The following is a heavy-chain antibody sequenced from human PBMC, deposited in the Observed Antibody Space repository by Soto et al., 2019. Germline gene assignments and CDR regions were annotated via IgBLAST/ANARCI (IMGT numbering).Heavy chain of an antibody. D-gene: IGHD4-17*01. CDR2: IYWNDDK. J-gene: IGHJ3*02. CDR3: AHTGGLRWYVDACDI. Sequence: QITLKESGPTLVKPTQTLTLTCTFSGFSLSTSGVGVGWIRQPPGKALEWLALIYWNDDKRYSPSLKSRLTINKDTSQNQVVLTMTNMDPVDTATYYCAHTGGLRWYVDACDIWGQGTMVTVSS. CDR1: GFSLSTSGVG. V-gene: IGHV2-5*01.